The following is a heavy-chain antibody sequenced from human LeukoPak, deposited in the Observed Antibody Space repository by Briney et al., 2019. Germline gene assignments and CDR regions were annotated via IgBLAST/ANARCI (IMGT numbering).Heavy chain of an antibody. Sequence: PGRSLRLSCAASGFTFSSYGMHWVRQAPGKGLEWVAVISYDGSNKYYADSVKGRFTISRDNSKNTLYLQMNSLRAEDTAVNYCVKGGYDFGHFDYWGQGTLVTVSS. CDR3: VKGGYDFGHFDY. J-gene: IGHJ4*02. CDR1: GFTFSSYG. D-gene: IGHD5-12*01. V-gene: IGHV3-30*18. CDR2: ISYDGSNK.